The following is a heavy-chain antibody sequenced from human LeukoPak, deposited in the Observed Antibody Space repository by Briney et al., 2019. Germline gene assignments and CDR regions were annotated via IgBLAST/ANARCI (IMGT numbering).Heavy chain of an antibody. CDR2: LYYSGST. CDR1: GGSISSYY. V-gene: IGHV4-59*08. D-gene: IGHD2-2*01. CDR3: GYCSSTSCYGGGY. Sequence: PSETLSLTCAVSGGSISSYYWSWIRQPPGKGLEWIGYLYYSGSTNYNPSLKSRLTISLDTSKSQFSLKLTSVTAADTAVYYCGYCSSTSCYGGGYWGQGTLVTVSS. J-gene: IGHJ4*02.